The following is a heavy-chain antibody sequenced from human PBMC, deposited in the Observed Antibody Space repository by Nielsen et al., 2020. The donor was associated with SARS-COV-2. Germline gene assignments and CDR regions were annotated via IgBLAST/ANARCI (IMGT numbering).Heavy chain of an antibody. CDR1: GFTFDDYA. V-gene: IGHV3-9*01. CDR2: ISWNSGSI. D-gene: IGHD3-3*01. J-gene: IGHJ4*02. CDR3: ARDQVWGGITIFGVGYFDY. Sequence: GGSLRLSCAASGFTFDDYAMHWVRQAPGKGLEWVSGISWNSGSIGYADSVKGRFTISRDNAKNSLYLQMNSLRAEDTALYYCARDQVWGGITIFGVGYFDYWGQGTLVTVSS.